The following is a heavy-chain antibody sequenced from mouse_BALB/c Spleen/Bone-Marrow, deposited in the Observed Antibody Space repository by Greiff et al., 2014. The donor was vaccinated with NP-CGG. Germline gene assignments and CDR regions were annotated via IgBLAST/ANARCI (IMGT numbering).Heavy chain of an antibody. CDR3: ARRGVSSGWQFAD. D-gene: IGHD3-1*01. CDR1: GYTFTSYW. J-gene: IGHJ3*01. V-gene: IGHV1-7*01. CDR2: INPSTGYT. Sequence: QVHVKQSGAELAKPWASVKMSCKVSGYTFTSYWMHWVKQRPGQGLEWIGYINPSTGYTEHNQRLKDKATLTADKSSSTAFMQMSSLTSEDSAIYYCARRGVSSGWQFADWGEGTLVTVSA.